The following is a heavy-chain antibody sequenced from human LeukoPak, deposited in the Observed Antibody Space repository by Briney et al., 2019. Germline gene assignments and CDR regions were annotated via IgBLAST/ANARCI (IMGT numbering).Heavy chain of an antibody. CDR1: GGSLTSSSGYN. D-gene: IGHD2-15*01. V-gene: IGHV4-39*01. J-gene: IGHJ5*02. CDR3: ARLPTGYPNWFDR. Sequence: PSETLSHTCTVSGGSLTSSSGYNWGWIRQPPGKGLEWIGTVHPRGTTYYNSSLKSRLAISVATFKNQFSPKLRSVTAADTAVYYCARLPTGYPNWFDRWGRGILVTVSS. CDR2: VHPRGTT.